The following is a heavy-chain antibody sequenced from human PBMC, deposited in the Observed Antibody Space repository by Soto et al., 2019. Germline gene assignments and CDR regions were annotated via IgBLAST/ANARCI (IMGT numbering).Heavy chain of an antibody. Sequence: ESGGGVVPPGRSLRLSCAASGFTFSSYGMHWVRQAPGKGLEWVAVIWYDGSNKYYADSVKGRFTISRDNSKNTLYLQMNSLRAEDTAVYYCARGGKWLAHLDYWGQGTLVTVSS. CDR3: ARGGKWLAHLDY. J-gene: IGHJ4*02. CDR1: GFTFSSYG. CDR2: IWYDGSNK. D-gene: IGHD3-22*01. V-gene: IGHV3-33*01.